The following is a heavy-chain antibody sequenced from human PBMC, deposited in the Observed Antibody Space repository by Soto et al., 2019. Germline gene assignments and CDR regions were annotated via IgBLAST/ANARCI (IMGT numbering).Heavy chain of an antibody. J-gene: IGHJ6*02. CDR1: GYIFTGYH. CDR3: ARDARGTRGFDEMDI. D-gene: IGHD3-9*01. CDR2: INPNSGDT. Sequence: ASVKVSCKASGYIFTGYHIHWVRQAPGRGLEWMGWINPNSGDTEYAQNLQGRVTMTRDTSFNLVYMEMSGLMSDDTAVYYCARDARGTRGFDEMDIWGQGTTVTVS. V-gene: IGHV1-2*02.